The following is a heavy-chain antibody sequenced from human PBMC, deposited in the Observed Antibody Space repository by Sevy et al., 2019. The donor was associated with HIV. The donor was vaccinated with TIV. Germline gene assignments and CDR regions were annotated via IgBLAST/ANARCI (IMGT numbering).Heavy chain of an antibody. J-gene: IGHJ5*02. CDR2: ISAYNGNT. V-gene: IGHV1-18*01. CDR1: GYTFTSYG. CDR3: ARVRYYYDSSGPLPGWFDP. D-gene: IGHD3-22*01. Sequence: ASVKVSCKASGYTFTSYGISWVRQAPGQGLEWMGWISAYNGNTNYAQKLQGRVTMTTDTSTSTAYMGLWSLRSYDTAVYYCARVRYYYDSSGPLPGWFDPWGQGTLVTVSS.